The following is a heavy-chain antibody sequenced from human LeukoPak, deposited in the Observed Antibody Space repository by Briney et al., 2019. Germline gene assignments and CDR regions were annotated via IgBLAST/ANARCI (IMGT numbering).Heavy chain of an antibody. J-gene: IGHJ3*02. CDR2: ISSSNNFR. Sequence: PGRSLRLSCAACGFTFSEYYMSWIRQAPGKGLEWVSYISSSNNFRNYADSVKGRFTISRDNAKNSLYLQMNSMRADDTAVYYGASPRTYDSSGYYFDIWGQGTMVTVSS. D-gene: IGHD3-22*01. V-gene: IGHV3-11*03. CDR1: GFTFSEYY. CDR3: ASPRTYDSSGYYFDI.